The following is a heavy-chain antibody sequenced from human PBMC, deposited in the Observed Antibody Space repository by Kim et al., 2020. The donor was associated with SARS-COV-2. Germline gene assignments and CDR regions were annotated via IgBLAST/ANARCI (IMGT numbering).Heavy chain of an antibody. CDR2: IIPIFGTA. CDR1: GGTFSSYA. J-gene: IGHJ5*02. D-gene: IGHD3-10*01. CDR3: AGYTYYYGSGFDP. Sequence: SVKVSCKASGGTFSSYAISWVRQAPGQGLEWMGGIIPIFGTANYAQKFQGRVTITADESTSTTYMELSSLRSEDTAVYYCAGYTYYYGSGFDPWGQGTLVTVSS. V-gene: IGHV1-69*13.